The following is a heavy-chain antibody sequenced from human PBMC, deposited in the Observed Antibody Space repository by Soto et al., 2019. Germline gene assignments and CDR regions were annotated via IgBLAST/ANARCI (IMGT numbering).Heavy chain of an antibody. J-gene: IGHJ4*02. CDR2: IIPIFGTA. CDR1: GGTFSSYA. D-gene: IGHD3-10*01. V-gene: IGHV1-69*06. CDR3: ARDTPYYYGSGSYYPFDY. Sequence: QVQLVQSGAEVKKPGSSVKVSCKASGGTFSSYAISWVRQAPGQGLEWMGGIIPIFGTANYAQKFQGRVTITADKSTSPAYMELSSLRSEDTAVYYCARDTPYYYGSGSYYPFDYWGQGTLVTVSS.